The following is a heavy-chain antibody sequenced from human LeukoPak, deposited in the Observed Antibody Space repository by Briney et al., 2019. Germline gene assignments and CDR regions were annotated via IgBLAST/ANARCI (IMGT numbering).Heavy chain of an antibody. CDR2: MYYSGNT. V-gene: IGHV4-38-2*01. D-gene: IGHD3-22*01. CDR3: ARQYFDRTGYYYFDY. CDR1: GYSITSGFS. J-gene: IGHJ4*02. Sequence: SETLSLTCAVSGYSITSGFSWGWIRQPPGKGLEWIGSMYYSGNTYSNPSLESRVTMSADTSKNQFSLKLNSVSVADTAVYYCARQYFDRTGYYYFDYWGQGTLVIVSS.